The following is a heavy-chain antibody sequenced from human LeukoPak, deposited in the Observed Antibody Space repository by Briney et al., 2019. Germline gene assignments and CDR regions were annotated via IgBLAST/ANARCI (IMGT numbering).Heavy chain of an antibody. CDR2: IKQDGSEK. CDR1: GFTFSSYW. D-gene: IGHD2-2*01. V-gene: IGHV3-7*01. Sequence: PGGSLRLSCAASGFTFSSYWMSWVRQAPGKGLEWVANIKQDGSEKYYVDSVKGRFTISRDNAKNSLYLQMNSLGAEDTAVYYCASWGIVVPAATTHFFDYWGQGTLVTVSS. J-gene: IGHJ4*02. CDR3: ASWGIVVPAATTHFFDY.